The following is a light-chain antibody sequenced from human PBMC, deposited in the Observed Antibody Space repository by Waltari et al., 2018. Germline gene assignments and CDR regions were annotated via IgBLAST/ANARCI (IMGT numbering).Light chain of an antibody. CDR2: EVS. J-gene: IGKJ2*03. Sequence: VVMTQSPLFLPITPGQQAPISCKSSQSLVHSNGNTYLSWYQQRPGQPPRRLIYEVSKQDFGVPARFSGSGAGTDFTLKISRAEAEDVGVYYCGQGIPLPQSFGQGTKVEIK. CDR1: QSLVHSNGNTY. V-gene: IGKV2-30*02. CDR3: GQGIPLPQS.